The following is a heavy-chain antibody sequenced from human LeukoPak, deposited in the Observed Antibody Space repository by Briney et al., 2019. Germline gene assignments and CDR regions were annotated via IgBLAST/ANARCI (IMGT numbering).Heavy chain of an antibody. V-gene: IGHV3-11*04. J-gene: IGHJ4*02. CDR1: GFTFSDYY. CDR3: AKDMWDDGDYGRGGFDY. CDR2: ISSSGSTI. D-gene: IGHD4-17*01. Sequence: KSGGSLRLPCAASGFTFSDYYMSWIRQAPGKGLEWVSYISSSGSTIYYADSVKGRFTISRDNAKNSLYLQMNSLRAEDTAVYYCAKDMWDDGDYGRGGFDYWGQGTLVTVSS.